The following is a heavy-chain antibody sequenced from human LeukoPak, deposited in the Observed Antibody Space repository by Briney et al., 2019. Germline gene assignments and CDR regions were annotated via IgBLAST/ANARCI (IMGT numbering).Heavy chain of an antibody. CDR1: GGTFSSYA. CDR3: ARALGGGSIVVVVAATRKYWFDP. V-gene: IGHV1-69*04. CDR2: IIPILGIA. J-gene: IGHJ5*02. D-gene: IGHD2-15*01. Sequence: GASVKVSCKASGGTFSSYAISWVRQAPGQGLEWMGRIIPILGIANYAQKFQGRVTITADKSTSTAYMELSSLRSEDTAVYYCARALGGGSIVVVVAATRKYWFDPWGQGTLVTVSS.